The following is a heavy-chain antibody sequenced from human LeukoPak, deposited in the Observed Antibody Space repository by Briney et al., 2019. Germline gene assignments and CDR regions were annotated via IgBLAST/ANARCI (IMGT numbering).Heavy chain of an antibody. CDR2: IYWDDDR. CDR1: GFSLNTRGVG. CDR3: AHRKNYYDSSVFDN. Sequence: SGPTLVNPTQTLTLTCTFSGFSLNTRGVGVGWVRQPPGRALEWLALIYWDDDRRSGPSLKSRLTITKDTSKNQVVLTMTNMDPVDTATYFCAHRKNYYDSSVFDNWGQGTLVTVSS. V-gene: IGHV2-5*05. J-gene: IGHJ4*02. D-gene: IGHD3-22*01.